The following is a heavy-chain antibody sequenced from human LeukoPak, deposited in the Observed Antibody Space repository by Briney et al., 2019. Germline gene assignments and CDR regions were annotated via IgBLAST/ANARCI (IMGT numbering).Heavy chain of an antibody. V-gene: IGHV3-23*01. CDR2: ISGSGIST. CDR1: GFTFSSSG. Sequence: GGSLRLSCAASGFTFSSSGMSWVRQPPGKGLEWVSAISGSGISTYYADSVKGRFTISRDNSKNTLYLQMNSLRADDTVVYYCVKEDAGYWGQGTLVTVSS. CDR3: VKEDAGY. J-gene: IGHJ4*02.